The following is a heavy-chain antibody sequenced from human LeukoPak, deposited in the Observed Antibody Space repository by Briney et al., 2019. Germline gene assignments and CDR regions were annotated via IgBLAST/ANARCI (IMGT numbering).Heavy chain of an antibody. J-gene: IGHJ4*02. V-gene: IGHV3-21*01. D-gene: IGHD6-13*01. CDR3: ARSNLYSSSWYYFDY. Sequence: PGGSLRLSCAASGFTFSNFAINWVRQAPGKGLEWVSSISSSSTYISYADSVKGRFTISRDNAKNSLYLQMNSLRAEDTAAVYYCARSNLYSSSWYYFDYWGQGTLVTVSS. CDR2: ISSSSTYI. CDR1: GFTFSNFA.